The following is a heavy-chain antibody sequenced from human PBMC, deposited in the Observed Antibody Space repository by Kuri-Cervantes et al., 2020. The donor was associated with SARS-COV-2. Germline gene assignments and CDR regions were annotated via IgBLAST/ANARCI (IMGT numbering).Heavy chain of an antibody. D-gene: IGHD2-2*02. J-gene: IGHJ6*03. V-gene: IGHV3-30*02. CDR1: GFTFSSYG. Sequence: GESLKISCAASGFTFSSYGMPWVRQAPGKGLEWVAFIRYDGSNKYYADSVKGRFTISRDNSKNTLYLQMNSLRAEDTAVYYCTTLASGIVVVPAAITFYYYMDVWGKGTTVTVSS. CDR2: IRYDGSNK. CDR3: TTLASGIVVVPAAITFYYYMDV.